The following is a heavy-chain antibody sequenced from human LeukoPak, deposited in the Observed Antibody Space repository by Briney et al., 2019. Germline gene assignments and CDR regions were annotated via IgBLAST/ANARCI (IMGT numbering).Heavy chain of an antibody. Sequence: ASVKVSCKASGYTFTSYGISWVRQAPGQGLEWMGWISAYNGNTNYAQKLQGRVTMTTDTSTSTAYMELRSLRSDDTAVYYCARSGRWGYCSSTSCYWNYWGQGTLVTVSS. CDR1: GYTFTSYG. J-gene: IGHJ4*02. D-gene: IGHD2-2*01. CDR3: ARSGRWGYCSSTSCYWNY. CDR2: ISAYNGNT. V-gene: IGHV1-18*01.